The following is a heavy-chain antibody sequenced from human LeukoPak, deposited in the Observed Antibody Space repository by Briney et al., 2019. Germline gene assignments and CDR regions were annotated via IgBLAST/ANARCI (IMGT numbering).Heavy chain of an antibody. V-gene: IGHV4-39*07. D-gene: IGHD3-16*02. CDR3: AREYDYVWGSYRLPWFDP. CDR1: GGSISSSSYY. CDR2: IYYSGST. J-gene: IGHJ5*02. Sequence: SETLSLTCTVSGGSISSSSYYWGCIRQPPGKGLEWIGSIYYSGSTYYNPSLKSRVTISVDTSKNQFSLKLSSVTAADTAVYYCAREYDYVWGSYRLPWFDPWGQGTLVTVSS.